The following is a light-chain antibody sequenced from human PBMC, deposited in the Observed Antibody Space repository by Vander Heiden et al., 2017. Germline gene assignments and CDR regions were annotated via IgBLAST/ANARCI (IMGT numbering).Light chain of an antibody. J-gene: IGKJ2*01. V-gene: IGKV1-39*01. CDR1: QSISSY. CDR2: AAS. CDR3: QQSNSTPYT. Sequence: SHIHQSPSSLSASVGDRVTITCRASQSISSYLNWYQQKPGKAPKLLIYAASSLQSGVPSRFSGSGSETDFTLTISSLQPEDFATYYCQQSNSTPYTFGQGTNLEIK.